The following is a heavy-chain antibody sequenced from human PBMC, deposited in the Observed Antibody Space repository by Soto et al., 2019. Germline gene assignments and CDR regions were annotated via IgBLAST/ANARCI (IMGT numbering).Heavy chain of an antibody. J-gene: IGHJ4*02. CDR3: ARDKITGLFDY. Sequence: SETLSLTCTVSGGSISSGGYYWSWIRQHPGTGLEWIGHISYSGSTYYNTSLKSRVTISVDTSKNQFSLIVTSVTAADTAVYYCARDKITGLFDYWGQGTLVTVSS. D-gene: IGHD2-8*02. V-gene: IGHV4-31*03. CDR1: GGSISSGGYY. CDR2: ISYSGST.